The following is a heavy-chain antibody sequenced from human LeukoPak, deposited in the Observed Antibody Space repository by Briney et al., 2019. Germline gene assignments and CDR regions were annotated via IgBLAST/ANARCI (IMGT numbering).Heavy chain of an antibody. CDR2: ISSSGSYT. V-gene: IGHV3-11*05. CDR3: VRAVSVSSYYFDC. D-gene: IGHD5/OR15-5a*01. J-gene: IGHJ4*02. CDR1: GFTFSDCY. Sequence: GGSLRLSCAASGFTFSDCYMSWIRQAPGKGLEWISYISSSGSYTNYVDSVKGRFTISRDNAKNSLYLQMNSLRAEDTAVYYCVRAVSVSSYYFDCWGQGTLVTVSS.